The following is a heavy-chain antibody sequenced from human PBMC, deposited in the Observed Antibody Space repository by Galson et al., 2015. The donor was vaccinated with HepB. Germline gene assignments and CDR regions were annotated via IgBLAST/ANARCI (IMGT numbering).Heavy chain of an antibody. J-gene: IGHJ5*02. D-gene: IGHD1-26*01. CDR2: IHYSGST. Sequence: ETLSLTCSVSGGSIGSSSYYWGWIRQPPGKGLEWIGSIHYSGSTYYNPSLQSRVTISVDTSKSQFSLKLSSVTAADTAVYHCVRGAGKVDRFDPWGQGALVTVSP. CDR1: GGSIGSSSYY. V-gene: IGHV4-39*07. CDR3: VRGAGKVDRFDP.